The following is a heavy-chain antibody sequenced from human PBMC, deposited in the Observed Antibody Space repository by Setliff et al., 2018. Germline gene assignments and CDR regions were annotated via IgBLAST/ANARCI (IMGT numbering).Heavy chain of an antibody. D-gene: IGHD3-22*01. CDR2: THTMSGES. Sequence: ASVKVSCKASGYTFTDYPITWVRQAPGQGLEWMGWTHTMSGESTFAQGFTGRFVFSLDASVSTAYLEINNLKGEDTAVYYCARGSSATSPPGYYDSSGWHQRNYYMDVWGKRTTVTVSS. CDR1: GYTFTDYP. V-gene: IGHV7-4-1*02. J-gene: IGHJ6*03. CDR3: ARGSSATSPPGYYDSSGWHQRNYYMDV.